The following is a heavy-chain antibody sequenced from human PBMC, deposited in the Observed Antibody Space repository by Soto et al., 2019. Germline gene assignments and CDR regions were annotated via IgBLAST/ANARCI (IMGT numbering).Heavy chain of an antibody. D-gene: IGHD2-2*01. Sequence: GGSLRLSCAASGFTFSSYGMHWVRQAPGKGLEWVAVIWYDGSNKYYADSVKGRFTISRDNSKNTLYLQMNSLRAEDTAVYYCARESTVVVPADNLNRAYYYYYMDVWGKGTTVTVSS. J-gene: IGHJ6*03. CDR2: IWYDGSNK. V-gene: IGHV3-33*01. CDR3: ARESTVVVPADNLNRAYYYYYMDV. CDR1: GFTFSSYG.